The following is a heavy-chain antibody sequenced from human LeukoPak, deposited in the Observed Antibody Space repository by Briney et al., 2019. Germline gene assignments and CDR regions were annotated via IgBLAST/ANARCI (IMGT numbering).Heavy chain of an antibody. D-gene: IGHD3-3*01. J-gene: IGHJ4*02. V-gene: IGHV1-69*06. CDR3: ARELGVLRFLEWLPYYFDY. CDR2: IIPIFGTA. CDR1: AGTFTSYA. Sequence: SVRLSCTASAGTFTSYAISWVRQAPGQGLEWMGGIIPIFGTANYEQKFQGRVTITADKSTSTAYMELSSLRSEDTAVYYCARELGVLRFLEWLPYYFDYWGQGTLVTVSS.